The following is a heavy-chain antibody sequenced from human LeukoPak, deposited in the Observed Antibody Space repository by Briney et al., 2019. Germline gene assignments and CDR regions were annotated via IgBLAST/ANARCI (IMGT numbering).Heavy chain of an antibody. CDR3: ARGALGGIDY. D-gene: IGHD3-16*01. J-gene: IGHJ4*02. V-gene: IGHV4-59*08. CDR1: GGSISSYY. Sequence: PSETLSLTCTVSGGSISSYYWSWIRQPPGKGLEWIGYIYYSGSTNYNPSLKSRVTISVDTSKNQFSLKLSSVTAADTAVYYCARGALGGIDYWGQGTLVTVSS. CDR2: IYYSGST.